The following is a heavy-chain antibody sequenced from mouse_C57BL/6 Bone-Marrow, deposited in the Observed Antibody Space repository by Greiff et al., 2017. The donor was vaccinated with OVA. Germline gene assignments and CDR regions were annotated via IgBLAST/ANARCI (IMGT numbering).Heavy chain of an antibody. V-gene: IGHV1-22*01. CDR1: GYTFTDYN. J-gene: IGHJ1*03. Sequence: EVKLQESGPELVKPGASVKMSCKASGYTFTDYNMHWVKQSHGKSLEWIGYINPNNGGTSYNQKFKGKATLTVNKSSSTAYMELRSLTSEDSAVYYCARRGGYYGSKGFDVWGTGTTVTVSS. CDR2: INPNNGGT. CDR3: ARRGGYYGSKGFDV. D-gene: IGHD1-1*01.